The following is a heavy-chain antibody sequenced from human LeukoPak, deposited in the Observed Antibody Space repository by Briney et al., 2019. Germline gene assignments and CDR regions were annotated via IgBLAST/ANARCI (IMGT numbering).Heavy chain of an antibody. J-gene: IGHJ4*02. D-gene: IGHD5-12*01. CDR3: ARRFSGYDWGIDY. CDR1: GGSISSSSYY. CDR2: IYYSGST. Sequence: SETLSLTCTVSGGSISSSSYYWGWIRQPPGKGLEWIGSIYYSGSTYYNPSLKNRLTISVGTSKNQFSLKLSSVTAADTAVYYCARRFSGYDWGIDYWGQGTLVTVSS. V-gene: IGHV4-39*07.